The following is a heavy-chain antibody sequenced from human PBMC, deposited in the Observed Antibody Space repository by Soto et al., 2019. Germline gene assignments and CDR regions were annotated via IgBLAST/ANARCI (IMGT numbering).Heavy chain of an antibody. CDR1: GLTFSSYA. J-gene: IGHJ4*02. CDR2: ISGSGGST. Sequence: EVQLLESGGGLVQPGGSLRLSCAACGLTFSSYAMSWVRQAPGPGLDWVSAISGSGGSTDYADSVKGRFTISRDNSKNTLYLQMNSLRADDTAVYDCAVEAIVVVVAARVHDYWGQGTLVTFSS. V-gene: IGHV3-23*01. D-gene: IGHD2-15*01. CDR3: AVEAIVVVVAARVHDY.